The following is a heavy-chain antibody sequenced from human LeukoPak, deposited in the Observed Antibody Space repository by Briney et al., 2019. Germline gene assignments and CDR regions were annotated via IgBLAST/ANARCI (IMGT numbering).Heavy chain of an antibody. CDR1: GFIFSNYG. D-gene: IGHD3-16*01. V-gene: IGHV3-23*01. CDR2: ISGSGSST. CDR3: AKAAGGWFDP. Sequence: GGSLRLSCAASGFIFSNYGMNWVRQAPGKGLDWVSSISGSGSSTYYAESVKGRVTISRDNSQNTLYLQMNSLRAEDTAVYYCAKAAGGWFDPWGQGTLVTVSS. J-gene: IGHJ5*02.